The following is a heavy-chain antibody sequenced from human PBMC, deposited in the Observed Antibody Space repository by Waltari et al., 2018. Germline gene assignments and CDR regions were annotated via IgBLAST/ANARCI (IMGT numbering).Heavy chain of an antibody. CDR3: AKDKNDGDYVNYFDY. CDR1: GFTFSSYG. Sequence: QVQLVESGGGVVQPGGSLRLSCAASGFTFSSYGMHRVRQAPGKGLEWVAFIRYDGSNKYYADSVKGRFTISRDNSKNTLYLQMNSLRAEDTAVYYCAKDKNDGDYVNYFDYWGQGTLVTVSS. J-gene: IGHJ4*02. V-gene: IGHV3-30*02. D-gene: IGHD4-17*01. CDR2: IRYDGSNK.